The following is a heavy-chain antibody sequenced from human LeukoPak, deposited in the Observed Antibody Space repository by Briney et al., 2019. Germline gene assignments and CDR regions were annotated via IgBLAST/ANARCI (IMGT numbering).Heavy chain of an antibody. Sequence: GGSLRLSCAASGFAFSGYAMQWVRQAPGKGLEWVALISYDGSNKYYADSVKGRFTISRDNSKDTLFLQMNSLRAEDTAVYFCANTYISSWYGPDYWGQGTLVTVSS. CDR1: GFAFSGYA. J-gene: IGHJ4*02. V-gene: IGHV3-30*18. CDR3: ANTYISSWYGPDY. D-gene: IGHD6-13*01. CDR2: ISYDGSNK.